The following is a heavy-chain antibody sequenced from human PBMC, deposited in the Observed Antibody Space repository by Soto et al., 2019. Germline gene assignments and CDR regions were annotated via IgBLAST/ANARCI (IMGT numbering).Heavy chain of an antibody. CDR1: GFTFSSYA. CDR3: ARTQSSGWPMHILQH. J-gene: IGHJ1*01. CDR2: ISYDGSNK. Sequence: VQLVESGGGVVQPGRSLRLSCAASGFTFSSYAMHWVRQAPGKGLEWVAVISYDGSNKYYADSVKGRFTISRDNSKNTLYLQMNSLRAEDTAVYYCARTQSSGWPMHILQHWGQGTLVTVSS. V-gene: IGHV3-30-3*01. D-gene: IGHD6-19*01.